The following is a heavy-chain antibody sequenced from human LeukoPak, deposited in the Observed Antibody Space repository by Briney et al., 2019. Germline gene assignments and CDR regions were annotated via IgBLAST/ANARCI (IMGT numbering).Heavy chain of an antibody. D-gene: IGHD3-3*01. CDR2: ISSSGSTI. J-gene: IGHJ4*02. CDR1: GFTFSDYY. V-gene: IGHV3-11*01. Sequence: PGGSLRLSCAASGFTFSDYYMSWIRQAPGKGLEWVSYISSSGSTIYYADSVKGRFTISRDNAKNSLYLQMNSLRAEDTAVYYCARDREGGDDFWSGYYIDYWGQETLVTVSS. CDR3: ARDREGGDDFWSGYYIDY.